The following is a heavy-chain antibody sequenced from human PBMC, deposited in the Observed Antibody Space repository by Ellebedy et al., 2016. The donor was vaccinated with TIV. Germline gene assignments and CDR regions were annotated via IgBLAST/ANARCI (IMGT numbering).Heavy chain of an antibody. J-gene: IGHJ4*02. CDR3: AKDPALVYDTSYYYLDF. Sequence: GESLKISCAASGFMFSGYYMHWVRQAPGKGLVWVARINTDGSTASYADSVEGRFTISRDNSKNTLYLQMESLRAEDTAVYYCAKDPALVYDTSYYYLDFWGQGTLVSVSS. CDR2: INTDGSTA. CDR1: GFMFSGYY. V-gene: IGHV3-74*01. D-gene: IGHD3-22*01.